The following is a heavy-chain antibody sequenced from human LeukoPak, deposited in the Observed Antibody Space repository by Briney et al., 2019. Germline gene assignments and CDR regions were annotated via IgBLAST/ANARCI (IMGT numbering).Heavy chain of an antibody. CDR1: GGSFSGYY. D-gene: IGHD6-19*01. Sequence: PSETLSLTCAVYGGSFSGYYWSWIRQPPGKGLEWIGEINHSGSTNYNPSLKSRVTISVDTSKNQFSLKLSSVTAADTAVYYCARQVYSSGWYSGYWYFDLWGRGTLVTASS. J-gene: IGHJ2*01. CDR2: INHSGST. V-gene: IGHV4-34*01. CDR3: ARQVYSSGWYSGYWYFDL.